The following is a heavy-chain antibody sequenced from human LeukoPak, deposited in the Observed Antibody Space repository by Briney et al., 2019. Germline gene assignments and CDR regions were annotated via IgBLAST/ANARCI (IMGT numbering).Heavy chain of an antibody. CDR2: ISSSGSTI. Sequence: GGSLRLSCAASGFTFSDYYMSWIRQAPGKGLEWVSYISSSGSTIYYADSVKGRFTISRDNSKNTLYLQMNSLRAEDTAVYYCAKVYVLRQNWFDPWGQGTLVTVSS. J-gene: IGHJ5*02. CDR1: GFTFSDYY. V-gene: IGHV3-11*01. CDR3: AKVYVLRQNWFDP. D-gene: IGHD3-3*01.